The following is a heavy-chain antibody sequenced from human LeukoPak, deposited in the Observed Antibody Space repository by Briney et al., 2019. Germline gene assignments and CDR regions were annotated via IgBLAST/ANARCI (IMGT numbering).Heavy chain of an antibody. CDR3: AKLYDSSGYYLPLDY. D-gene: IGHD3-22*01. V-gene: IGHV3-23*01. CDR2: ISGSGGST. Sequence: TGGSLRLSCAASGFTFSSYAISWVRQAPGKGLEWVSAISGSGGSTYYADSVKGRFTISRDNSKNTLYLQMNSLRAEDTAVYYCAKLYDSSGYYLPLDYWGQGTLVTVSS. CDR1: GFTFSSYA. J-gene: IGHJ4*02.